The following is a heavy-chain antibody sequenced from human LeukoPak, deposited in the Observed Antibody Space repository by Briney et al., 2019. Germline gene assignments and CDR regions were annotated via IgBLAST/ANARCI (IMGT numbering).Heavy chain of an antibody. D-gene: IGHD6-13*01. CDR1: GFTFSSYT. V-gene: IGHV3-7*01. J-gene: IGHJ3*02. CDR3: ASRQQLPGGAFDI. CDR2: IKQDGSEK. Sequence: GGSLRLSCAASGFTFSSYTMNWVRQAPGKGLEWVANIKQDGSEKYYVDSVKGRFNISRDNAKNSLYLQMNSLRAEDTAVYYCASRQQLPGGAFDIWGQGTMVTVSS.